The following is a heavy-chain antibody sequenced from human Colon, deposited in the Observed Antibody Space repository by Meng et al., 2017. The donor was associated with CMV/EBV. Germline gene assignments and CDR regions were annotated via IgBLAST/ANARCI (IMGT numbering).Heavy chain of an antibody. Sequence: GGSLRLSCAASGFTFSNYWMTWVRQAPGKGLEWVANIKQNGRETSYADSVKGRFTISRDDAKNSLYLQLNSLRPEDTALYYCVVGHDSRKVAYWGQGTLVTVSS. CDR2: IKQNGRET. D-gene: IGHD1-26*01. CDR3: VVGHDSRKVAY. CDR1: GFTFSNYW. V-gene: IGHV3-7*03. J-gene: IGHJ4*02.